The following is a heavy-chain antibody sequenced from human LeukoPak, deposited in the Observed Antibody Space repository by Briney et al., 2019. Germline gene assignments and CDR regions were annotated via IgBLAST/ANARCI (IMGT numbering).Heavy chain of an antibody. J-gene: IGHJ3*02. D-gene: IGHD5-18*01. CDR2: INSDGSST. V-gene: IGHV3-74*01. CDR1: GFTFNNNW. Sequence: GGSLRLSCVASGFTFNNNWMHWVRQAPGKGLVWVSRINSDGSSTSYADSVKGRFTISRDNAKNTLYLQMNSLRAEDTAVYYCARDSSYAYDPRGGAFDIWGQGTMVTVSS. CDR3: ARDSSYAYDPRGGAFDI.